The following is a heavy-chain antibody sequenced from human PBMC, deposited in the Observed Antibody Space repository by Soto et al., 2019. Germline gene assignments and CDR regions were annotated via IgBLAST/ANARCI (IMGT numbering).Heavy chain of an antibody. J-gene: IGHJ5*02. D-gene: IGHD2-2*01. CDR3: AKTPVWFYSQLLFGGWFDP. V-gene: IGHV3-23*01. CDR1: GFTFSSYA. Sequence: EVQLLESGGGLVQPGGSLRLSCAASGFTFSSYAMSWVRQAPGKGLEWVSAISGSGGSTYYADSVKGRFTISRDNSKNTLYLQMNSLRAEDTAVYYCAKTPVWFYSQLLFGGWFDPWGQGTLVTVSS. CDR2: ISGSGGST.